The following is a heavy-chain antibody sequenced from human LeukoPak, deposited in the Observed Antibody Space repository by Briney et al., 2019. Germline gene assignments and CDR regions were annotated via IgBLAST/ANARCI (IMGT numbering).Heavy chain of an antibody. CDR3: AKGYYDYVWGSYYFDY. D-gene: IGHD3-16*01. V-gene: IGHV3-23*01. CDR1: GLTLSSGD. CDR2: ISGSGGST. Sequence: GGSLRLSCAASGLTLSSGDKSWGRQAPGKGVEWVSAISGSGGSTYYADSVKGRFTISRDNSNNTLSLQMNSLRAEDTAVYYCAKGYYDYVWGSYYFDYWGQGILVTVSS. J-gene: IGHJ4*02.